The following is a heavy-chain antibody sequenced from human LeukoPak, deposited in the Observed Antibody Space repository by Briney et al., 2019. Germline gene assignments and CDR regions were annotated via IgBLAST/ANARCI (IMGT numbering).Heavy chain of an antibody. D-gene: IGHD3-10*01. CDR1: GGSISSYY. CDR3: AIREYDYFDY. J-gene: IGHJ4*02. CDR2: IYYSGST. V-gene: IGHV4-59*08. Sequence: SETLSLTCTVSGGSISSYYWSWIRQPPGKGLEWIGYIYYSGSTNYNPSLKSRVTISVDTSKNQFSLKLSSVTAADTAVYYCAIREYDYFDYWGQGTLVTVSS.